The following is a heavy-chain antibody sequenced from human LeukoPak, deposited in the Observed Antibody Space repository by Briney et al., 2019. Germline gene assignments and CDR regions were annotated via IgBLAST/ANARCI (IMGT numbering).Heavy chain of an antibody. CDR1: GFTFSSYA. D-gene: IGHD3-16*01. V-gene: IGHV3-23*01. Sequence: GGSLRLSCAASGFTFSSYAMSWVRQAPGKGLEWVSSFSVSSGSAYYAESVKGRLTISRDNSKNTFYLQMNSLRAEDTAVYYCAKDWGPAINAFDYWGQGTLVTVSS. CDR3: AKDWGPAINAFDY. J-gene: IGHJ4*02. CDR2: FSVSSGSA.